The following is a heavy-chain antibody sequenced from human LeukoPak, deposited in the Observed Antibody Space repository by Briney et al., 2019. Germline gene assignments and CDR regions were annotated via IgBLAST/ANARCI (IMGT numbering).Heavy chain of an antibody. D-gene: IGHD1-26*01. CDR3: ARQGVGATDC. J-gene: IGHJ4*02. CDR1: SGSISSSTYY. Sequence: PSETLSLTCTVSSGSISSSTYYWAWIRQSPGKGLEWIGSITYSGSTYYNPSLESRVTISVDTSKNQFSLRLISVTAVDTAVYYCARQGVGATDCWGQGTLVTVSS. CDR2: ITYSGST. V-gene: IGHV4-39*01.